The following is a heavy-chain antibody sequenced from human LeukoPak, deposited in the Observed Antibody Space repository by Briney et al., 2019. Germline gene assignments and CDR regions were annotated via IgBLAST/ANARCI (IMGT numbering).Heavy chain of an antibody. CDR1: EFTFNNYA. CDR2: ICGDTGYT. CDR3: ARVVRDDAFDI. V-gene: IGHV3-23*01. Sequence: GGSLRLSCAASEFTFNNYAMSWVRQAPGKGLEWVSVICGDTGYTYYADSVKGRFTISGDDSKNTLYLQMNSLRADDTAVYYCARVVRDDAFDIWGQGTMVTVSS. D-gene: IGHD4-17*01. J-gene: IGHJ3*02.